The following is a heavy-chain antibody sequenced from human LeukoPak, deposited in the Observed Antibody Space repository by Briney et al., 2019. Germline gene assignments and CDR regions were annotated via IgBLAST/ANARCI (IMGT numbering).Heavy chain of an antibody. Sequence: PGGFLKLSCAASGFTFSSYAMSWVRQAPGKGLEWVSAISGSGGSTYYADSVKGRFTISRDNSKNTLYLQMNSLRAEDTAVYYCAKPPTYGDYGDYWGQGTLVTVSS. CDR2: ISGSGGST. CDR3: AKPPTYGDYGDY. D-gene: IGHD4-17*01. V-gene: IGHV3-23*01. J-gene: IGHJ4*02. CDR1: GFTFSSYA.